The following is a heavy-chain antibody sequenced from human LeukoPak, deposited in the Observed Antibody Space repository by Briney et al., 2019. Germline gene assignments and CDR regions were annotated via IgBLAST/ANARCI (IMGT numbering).Heavy chain of an antibody. D-gene: IGHD6-13*01. CDR3: ATGLDSSWYYFDY. CDR1: GGSISSGGYY. J-gene: IGHJ4*02. Sequence: SQTLSLTCTVSGGSISSGGYYWSWIRQPPGKGLEWIGYIYHSGSTYYNPSLKSRVTMSVDTSKNQFSLKLSSVTAADTAVYYCATGLDSSWYYFDYWGQGTLVTVSS. V-gene: IGHV4-30-2*01. CDR2: IYHSGST.